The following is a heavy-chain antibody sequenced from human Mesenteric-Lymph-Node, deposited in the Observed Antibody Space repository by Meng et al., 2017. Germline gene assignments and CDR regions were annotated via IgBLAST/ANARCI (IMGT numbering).Heavy chain of an antibody. D-gene: IGHD6-13*01. J-gene: IGHJ6*02. CDR3: ARDSSSWYGMDV. V-gene: IGHV1-8*01. CDR2: MNPNSGNT. Sequence: ASVKVSCKASGYTFTSYDINWVRQATGQGLEWMGWMNPNSGNTGYAQKFQGRVTMTTDTSTSTAYMELRSLRSDDTAVYYCARDSSSWYGMDVWGQGTTVTVSS. CDR1: GYTFTSYD.